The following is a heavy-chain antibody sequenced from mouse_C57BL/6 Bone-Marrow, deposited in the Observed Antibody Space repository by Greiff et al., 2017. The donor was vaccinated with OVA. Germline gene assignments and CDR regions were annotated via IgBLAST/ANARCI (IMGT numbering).Heavy chain of an antibody. Sequence: VMLVESGAELMKPGASVKLSCKATGYTFTGYWIEWVKQRPGHGLEWIGEILPGSGSTNYNEKFKGKATFTADTSSNTAYMQLSSLTTEDSAIYYCARRAPYYYGSSYDYAMVYWGQGTSVTVSS. CDR2: ILPGSGST. CDR1: GYTFTGYW. D-gene: IGHD1-1*01. V-gene: IGHV1-9*01. J-gene: IGHJ4*01. CDR3: ARRAPYYYGSSYDYAMVY.